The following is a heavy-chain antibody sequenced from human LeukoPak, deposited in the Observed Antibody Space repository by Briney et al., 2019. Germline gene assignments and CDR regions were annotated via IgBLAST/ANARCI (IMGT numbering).Heavy chain of an antibody. CDR1: GFTFSSYG. CDR3: ARVGVRDSGKIDY. CDR2: IRYDGSNK. J-gene: IGHJ4*02. Sequence: PGGSLRLSCAASGFTFSSYGMHWVRQAPGKGLEWVAFIRYDGSNKYYADSVKGRFTISRDYSKNTLYLQMNSLRAEDTAVYYCARVGVRDSGKIDYWGQGTLVTVSS. V-gene: IGHV3-30*02. D-gene: IGHD1-26*01.